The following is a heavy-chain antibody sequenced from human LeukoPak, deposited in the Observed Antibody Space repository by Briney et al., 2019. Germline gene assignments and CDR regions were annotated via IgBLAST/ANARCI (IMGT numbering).Heavy chain of an antibody. CDR2: TSYDGTKN. J-gene: IGHJ4*02. D-gene: IGHD5-18*01. CDR3: ARLGEDSYGYQTDFDY. V-gene: IGHV3-30*03. Sequence: QPGRSLRLSCAASGFTFSSYGMHWVRQAPGKGLDWVAFTSYDGTKNYYADSVKGRFTISRDNSKNTLFLQVNSLRPEDTAVYYCARLGEDSYGYQTDFDYWGQGTLVTVSS. CDR1: GFTFSSYG.